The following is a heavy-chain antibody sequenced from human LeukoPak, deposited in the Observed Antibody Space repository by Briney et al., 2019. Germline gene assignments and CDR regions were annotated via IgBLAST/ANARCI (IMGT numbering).Heavy chain of an antibody. V-gene: IGHV1-2*04. D-gene: IGHD4-17*01. Sequence: ASVKVSCKASGYTFTGYYMHWVRQAPGQGLEWMGWINPNSGGTNYAQKFQGWVTMTRDTSISTAYMELSRLRSDDTAVYYCARGLGYGDYVDYFDYWGQGTLVTVSS. J-gene: IGHJ4*02. CDR1: GYTFTGYY. CDR2: INPNSGGT. CDR3: ARGLGYGDYVDYFDY.